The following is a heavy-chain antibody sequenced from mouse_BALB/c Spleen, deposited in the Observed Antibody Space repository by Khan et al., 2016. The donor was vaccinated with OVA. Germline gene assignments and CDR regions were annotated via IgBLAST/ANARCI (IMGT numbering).Heavy chain of an antibody. Sequence: QVQLKESGPGLVVPSQSLSITCTVSGFSLTSYGVHWVRQPPGKGLEWLGVIWTGGSTNYNSALMSRLNISKDNSKSPVFLKMNSLQTDDTAMYYCARYYGNYGWYFDVWGAGTTVTVSS. CDR2: IWTGGST. D-gene: IGHD2-1*01. V-gene: IGHV2-9*02. CDR3: ARYYGNYGWYFDV. J-gene: IGHJ1*01. CDR1: GFSLTSYG.